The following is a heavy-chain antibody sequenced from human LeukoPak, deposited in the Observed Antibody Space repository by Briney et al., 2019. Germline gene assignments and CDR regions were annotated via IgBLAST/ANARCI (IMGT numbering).Heavy chain of an antibody. Sequence: GGSLRLSCAASGFIFSDFEMNRVRQAPGKGLEWISYISTSGASTYYADSVKGRFTVSRDNAKNSMFLRMDTLRADDTAVYYCARERGYSCGYSGYYDQWGQGILVTVSS. CDR2: ISTSGAST. J-gene: IGHJ4*02. CDR3: ARERGYSCGYSGYYDQ. D-gene: IGHD5-18*01. V-gene: IGHV3-48*03. CDR1: GFIFSDFE.